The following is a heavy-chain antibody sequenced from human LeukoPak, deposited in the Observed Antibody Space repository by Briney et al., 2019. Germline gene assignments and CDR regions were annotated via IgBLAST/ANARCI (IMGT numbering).Heavy chain of an antibody. CDR1: GGSFSGYY. V-gene: IGHV4-34*01. J-gene: IGHJ5*02. CDR3: ARGPWNDWSNWFDP. CDR2: INHSGST. Sequence: SETLSLTCAVYGGSFSGYYWSWIRQPPGKGLEWIGEINHSGSTNYNPSLKSRVTISVDTSKNQFSLKLSSVTAADTAVYYCARGPWNDWSNWFDPWGQGTLVTVSS. D-gene: IGHD1-1*01.